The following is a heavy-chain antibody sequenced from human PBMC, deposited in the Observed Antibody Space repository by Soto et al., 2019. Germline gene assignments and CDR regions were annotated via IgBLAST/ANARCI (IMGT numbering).Heavy chain of an antibody. CDR1: AFTFNNYA. V-gene: IGHV3-23*01. D-gene: IGHD3-22*01. Sequence: EVQLLESGGGLVQPGGSLSLSCAASAFTFNNYAMSWVRQAPGKGLEWVSGIGGSGRTTYYADSVKGRFTISRDNSNNTLFLQMNSLSAEDTAVYYCAESSYSDSSGDFYDYCDQASLVTVSS. CDR3: AESSYSDSSGDFYDY. J-gene: IGHJ4*02. CDR2: IGGSGRTT.